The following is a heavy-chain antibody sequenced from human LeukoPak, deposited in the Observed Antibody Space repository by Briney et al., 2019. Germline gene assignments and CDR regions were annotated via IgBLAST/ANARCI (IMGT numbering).Heavy chain of an antibody. Sequence: SETLSLTCAVYGGSFSGYYWSWIRQPPGEGLEWIGEINHSGSTNYNPSLKSRVTISVDTSKNQFSLKLSSVTAADTAVYYCARVAVVTATSYYYYYGMDVWGQGTTVTVSS. CDR3: ARVAVVTATSYYYYYGMDV. CDR1: GGSFSGYY. D-gene: IGHD2-21*02. J-gene: IGHJ6*02. V-gene: IGHV4-34*01. CDR2: INHSGST.